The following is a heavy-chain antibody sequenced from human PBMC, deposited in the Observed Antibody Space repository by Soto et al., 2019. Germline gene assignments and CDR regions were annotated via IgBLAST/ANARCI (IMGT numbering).Heavy chain of an antibody. CDR3: ARLTRGVYDSGRLWEKFDY. CDR1: GFSLSSIGMG. V-gene: IGHV2-5*02. Sequence: QITVKESGLTLVKPTETLTLTCTFSGFSLSSIGMGVGWIRQPPGKALEWLALIYWDDDKRYSPSLSSRLTITKDPSKSEVDLTMTNMDLVDTATYYFARLTRGVYDSGRLWEKFDYWGQGTLVTVSS. D-gene: IGHD5-12*01. CDR2: IYWDDDK. J-gene: IGHJ4*02.